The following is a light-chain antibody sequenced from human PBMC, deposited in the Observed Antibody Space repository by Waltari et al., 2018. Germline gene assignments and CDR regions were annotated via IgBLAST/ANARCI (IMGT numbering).Light chain of an antibody. CDR1: QSVSVN. Sequence: EIVMTQSPATLSVPPGDTATLSCRASQSVSVNVAWYQQKPGQAPRLLFYRSSTRATGVPARFTASGSGTEFTLTISSLQSEDFAVYYCQQYNNWSFTFGPGTKVDIK. CDR2: RSS. V-gene: IGKV3D-15*01. CDR3: QQYNNWSFT. J-gene: IGKJ3*01.